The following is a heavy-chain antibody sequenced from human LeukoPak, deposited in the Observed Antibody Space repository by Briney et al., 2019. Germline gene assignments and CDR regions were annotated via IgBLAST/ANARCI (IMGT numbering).Heavy chain of an antibody. CDR2: ISSSDNAI. D-gene: IGHD3-3*01. CDR1: AFTSSSYG. CDR3: TRALFGVRERVDYYFYYMNV. J-gene: IGHJ6*03. V-gene: IGHV3-48*03. Sequence: GGSLRLSCSASAFTSSSYGMNWVRHAPGMGLEGLSYISSSDNAIYYADSVKGRFTISRDNAQNSLLLQMNSLRAEDKAVYYCTRALFGVRERVDYYFYYMNVWGKGTTVTVSS.